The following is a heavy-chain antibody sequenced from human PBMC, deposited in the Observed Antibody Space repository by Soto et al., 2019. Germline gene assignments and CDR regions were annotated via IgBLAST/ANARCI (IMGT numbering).Heavy chain of an antibody. V-gene: IGHV1-18*01. CDR3: AGEGAYGGAGRSDFAY. Sequence: QVQLVQSGAEVKNPGASVKVSCKASGYTFTSYAISWVRQAPGQGLEWMGWISAYNGNTNYAQKFQGRVTLTIDTATRKAHKEQKRLRADDTAVDYCAGEGAYGGAGRSDFAYWGQGTLVAVSS. CDR2: ISAYNGNT. D-gene: IGHD3-10*01. CDR1: GYTFTSYA. J-gene: IGHJ4*02.